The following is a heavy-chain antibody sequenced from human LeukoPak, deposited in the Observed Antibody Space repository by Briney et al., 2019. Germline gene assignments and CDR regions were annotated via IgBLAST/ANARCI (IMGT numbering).Heavy chain of an antibody. CDR2: ISYDGSNK. D-gene: IGHD5-24*01. V-gene: IGHV3-30*18. CDR1: GFTFSSYG. J-gene: IGHJ4*02. Sequence: GGSLRLSCAASGFTFSSYGMHWVRQAPGKGLEWVAVISYDGSNKYYADSVKGRFTISRDNFKNTLYLQMNSLRVEDTAVYYCAKDFEWDGYNWWYFEYWGQGALVTVSS. CDR3: AKDFEWDGYNWWYFEY.